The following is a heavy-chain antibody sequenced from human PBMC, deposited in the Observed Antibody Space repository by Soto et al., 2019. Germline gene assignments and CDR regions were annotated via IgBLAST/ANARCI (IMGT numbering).Heavy chain of an antibody. D-gene: IGHD6-6*01. CDR1: GYTFTSYA. CDR2: INAGNGNT. V-gene: IGHV1-3*01. CDR3: ARGDSSSSPYYYYYGMDV. J-gene: IGHJ6*02. Sequence: ASVKVSCKASGYTFTSYAMHWVRQAPGQRLEWMGWINAGNGNTKYSQKFQGRVTITRDTSASTAYMELSSLRSEDTAVYYCARGDSSSSPYYYYYGMDVWGQGTTVTAP.